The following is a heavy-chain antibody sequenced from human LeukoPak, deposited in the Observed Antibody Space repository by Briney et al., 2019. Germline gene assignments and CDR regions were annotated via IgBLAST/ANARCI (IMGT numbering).Heavy chain of an antibody. CDR3: ARVQRVSMIVVVITPHDAFDI. Sequence: ASVKVSCKASGYTFTGYYMRWVRQAPGQGLEWMGWINPNSGGTNYAQKFQGRVTMTRDTSISTAYMELSRLRSDDTAVYYCARVQRVSMIVVVITPHDAFDIWGQGTMVTVSS. J-gene: IGHJ3*02. CDR1: GYTFTGYY. D-gene: IGHD3-22*01. CDR2: INPNSGGT. V-gene: IGHV1-2*02.